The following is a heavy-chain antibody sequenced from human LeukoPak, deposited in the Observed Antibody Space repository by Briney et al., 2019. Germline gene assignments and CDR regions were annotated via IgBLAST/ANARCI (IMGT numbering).Heavy chain of an antibody. J-gene: IGHJ5*02. V-gene: IGHV4-59*01. D-gene: IGHD2-2*01. CDR1: GGSISSYY. CDR3: ARVVPAGDWFDP. CDR2: IYCSGST. Sequence: SETLSLTCTVSGGSISSYYWSWIRQPPGKGLEWIGYIYCSGSTNYNPSLKSRVTISVDTSKNQFSLKLSSVTAADTAVYYCARVVPAGDWFDPWGQGTLVTVSS.